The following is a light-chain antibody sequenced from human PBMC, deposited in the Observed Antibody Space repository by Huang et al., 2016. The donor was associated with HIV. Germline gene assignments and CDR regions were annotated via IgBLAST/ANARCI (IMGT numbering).Light chain of an antibody. Sequence: EIVMTQSPATPSVSPGERATLSCRASQSVSSNFAWYQQKPGQAPRLPIYGASTRATVIPARFSGSGAGTEFTLTISSLQSEDFAVYYCQQYNNWPGTFGPGTKVDIK. V-gene: IGKV3-15*01. J-gene: IGKJ3*01. CDR1: QSVSSN. CDR2: GAS. CDR3: QQYNNWPGT.